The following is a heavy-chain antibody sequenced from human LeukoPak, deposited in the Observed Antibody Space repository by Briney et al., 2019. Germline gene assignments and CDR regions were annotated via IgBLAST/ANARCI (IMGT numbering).Heavy chain of an antibody. CDR1: GGSISSSDYY. D-gene: IGHD1-26*01. Sequence: PSETLSLTCTVSGGSISSSDYYWAWIRQPPGKGLEWIGSVYYSGSTYYNPSLKSRVTISVDTSRNQFSLEVYSVTAADTAMYYCARTRGSNFHWDQGTLVTVSS. CDR2: VYYSGST. V-gene: IGHV4-39*01. J-gene: IGHJ4*02. CDR3: ARTRGSNFH.